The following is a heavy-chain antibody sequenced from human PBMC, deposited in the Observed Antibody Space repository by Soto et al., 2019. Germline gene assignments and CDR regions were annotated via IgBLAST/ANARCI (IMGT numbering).Heavy chain of an antibody. D-gene: IGHD6-13*01. Sequence: SETLSLTCAVSDGSISTSNWWSWVRQPPGKGLEWIGEVYRTGSTNYNPSLESRVIVSVDKSKNQFSLKLTSVTAADTAVYYCARARATIAAAAIFDCWGQGTLVS. CDR1: DGSISTSNW. V-gene: IGHV4-4*02. CDR2: VYRTGST. CDR3: ARARATIAAAAIFDC. J-gene: IGHJ4*02.